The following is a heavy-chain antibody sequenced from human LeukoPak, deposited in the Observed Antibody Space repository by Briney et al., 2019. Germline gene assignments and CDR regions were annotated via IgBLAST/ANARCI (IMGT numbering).Heavy chain of an antibody. CDR2: ISGSGEST. Sequence: GGSLRLSCAVSGFSFRSHAMTWVRQAPGKGLDWVASISGSGESTYYAVSVKGRFTISRDNSRSTLYLEMNSLRVEDTAVYYCAKDRQNYYGSGYYFDYWGQGTLVTVSS. J-gene: IGHJ4*02. V-gene: IGHV3-23*01. D-gene: IGHD3-10*01. CDR3: AKDRQNYYGSGYYFDY. CDR1: GFSFRSHA.